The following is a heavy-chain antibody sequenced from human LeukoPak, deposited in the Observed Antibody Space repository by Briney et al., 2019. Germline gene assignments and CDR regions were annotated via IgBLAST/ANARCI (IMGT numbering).Heavy chain of an antibody. CDR1: GYTFTGYY. Sequence: GASVKVSCKASGYTFTGYYMHWVRQAPGQGLEWMGWISAYNGNTNYAQKLQGRVTMTTDTSTSTAYMELRSLRSDDTAVYYCARENTIFGVVTIDYWGQGTLVTVSS. V-gene: IGHV1-18*04. D-gene: IGHD3-3*01. J-gene: IGHJ4*02. CDR3: ARENTIFGVVTIDY. CDR2: ISAYNGNT.